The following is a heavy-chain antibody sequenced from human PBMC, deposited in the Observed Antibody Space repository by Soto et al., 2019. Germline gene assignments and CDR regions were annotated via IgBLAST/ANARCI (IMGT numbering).Heavy chain of an antibody. CDR2: IYYSGST. Sequence: PSETLSLTCTVSGGSISSYYWSWIRQPPGKGLEWIGYIYYSGSTNYNPSLKSRVTISVDTSKNQFSLKLSSVTAADTAVYYCARVIAAAGLDNYYYGMDVWGQGTTVTVSS. CDR3: ARVIAAAGLDNYYYGMDV. V-gene: IGHV4-59*01. CDR1: GGSISSYY. D-gene: IGHD6-13*01. J-gene: IGHJ6*02.